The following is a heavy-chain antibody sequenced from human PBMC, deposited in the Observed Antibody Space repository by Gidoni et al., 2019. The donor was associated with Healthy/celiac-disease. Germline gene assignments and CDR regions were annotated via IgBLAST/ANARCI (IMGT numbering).Heavy chain of an antibody. CDR2: IYYSGST. D-gene: IGHD2-15*01. CDR1: GGSISSSSYY. CDR3: ARFFATCSGGSCYSPGAFDI. V-gene: IGHV4-39*01. Sequence: QLQLQESGPGLVTPSETLSLTCPVSGGSISSSSYYWGWLRQPPGKRLEWIGSIYYSGSTYYNPSLKSRVTISVDTSKNQFSLKLSSVTAADTAVYYCARFFATCSGGSCYSPGAFDIWGQGTMVTVSS. J-gene: IGHJ3*02.